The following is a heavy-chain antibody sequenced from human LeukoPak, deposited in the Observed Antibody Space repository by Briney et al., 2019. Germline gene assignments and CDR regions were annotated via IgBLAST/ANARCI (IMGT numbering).Heavy chain of an antibody. CDR2: ISYDGSNK. V-gene: IGHV3-30*18. D-gene: IGHD1-26*01. J-gene: IGHJ4*02. CDR3: AKVDPVGAPSD. CDR1: GFTFSSYG. Sequence: GGSLRLSCAASGFTFSSYGMHWVRQAPGKGLEWVAVISYDGSNKYYADSVKGRFTISRDNSKNTLYLQMNSLRAEDTAVYYCAKVDPVGAPSDWGQGTLVTVSS.